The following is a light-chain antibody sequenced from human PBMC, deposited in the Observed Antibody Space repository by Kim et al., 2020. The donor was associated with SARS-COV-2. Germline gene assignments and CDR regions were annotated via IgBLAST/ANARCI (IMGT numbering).Light chain of an antibody. J-gene: IGKJ4*01. V-gene: IGKV3-15*01. CDR1: QSVSHN. CDR2: GAS. Sequence: PPGERATLSCRASQSVSHNLAWYQQKPGQAPRLLIHGASTRATGIPGRFSGSGSGTEFTLTISNLQSEDFAVYYCQHYNDWPSLTFGGGTKVDIK. CDR3: QHYNDWPSLT.